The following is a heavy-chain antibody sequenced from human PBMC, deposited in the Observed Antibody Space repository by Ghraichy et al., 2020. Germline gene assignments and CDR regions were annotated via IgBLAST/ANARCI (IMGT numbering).Heavy chain of an antibody. V-gene: IGHV3-48*02. Sequence: SCAASGFTFSTYSMNWVRQAPGKGLEWVSYISSGSGTRSYADSVKGRFIISRDNAKNSLYLQMTSLRDEDAAVYYCVREGVGAKAVGMDVWGQGTTVTVSS. CDR3: VREGVGAKAVGMDV. J-gene: IGHJ6*02. CDR1: GFTFSTYS. D-gene: IGHD1-26*01. CDR2: ISSGSGTR.